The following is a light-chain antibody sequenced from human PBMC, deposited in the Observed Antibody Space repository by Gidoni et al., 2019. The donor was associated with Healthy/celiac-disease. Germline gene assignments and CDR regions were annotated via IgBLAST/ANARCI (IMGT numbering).Light chain of an antibody. CDR1: QSISSY. Sequence: DIQMTQSPYSLSASVGDRVTITCRASQSISSYLNWYQQKPGKAPKLLIYAASSLQSGVPSGFSGSGSGTDFTLTISSLQPEDFATYYCQQSYSTQITFGQGTRLEIK. J-gene: IGKJ5*01. CDR2: AAS. V-gene: IGKV1-39*01. CDR3: QQSYSTQIT.